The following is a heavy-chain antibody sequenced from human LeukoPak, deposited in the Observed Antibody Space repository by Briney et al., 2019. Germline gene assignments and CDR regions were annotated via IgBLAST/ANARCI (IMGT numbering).Heavy chain of an antibody. J-gene: IGHJ6*04. CDR1: GFTFSTYA. CDR2: ITSSGANT. Sequence: GGSLRLSCAVSGFTFSTYAMSWVRQAPGKGLEWASSITSSGANTYHAVSVMGRFTISRDDSKDTLYLQMNSLRAEDTAVYYCARDQNRGSDVWGKGTTVTVSS. V-gene: IGHV3-23*01. CDR3: ARDQNRGSDV. D-gene: IGHD3-10*01.